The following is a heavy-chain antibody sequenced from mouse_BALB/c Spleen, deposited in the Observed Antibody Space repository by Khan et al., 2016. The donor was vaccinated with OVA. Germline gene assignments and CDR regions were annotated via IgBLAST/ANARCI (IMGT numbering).Heavy chain of an antibody. V-gene: IGHV14-3*02. Sequence: VQLKESGAELVKPGASVKLSCTASGFNIKDTYMHWVKQRPEQGLEWIGRIDPANGNTKYDPKFQGKATITAETSANTAYLQLSSLTSEDTAVYYCALGSSYYYGFDYWGQGTTLTVSS. CDR2: IDPANGNT. CDR3: ALGSSYYYGFDY. D-gene: IGHD1-1*01. CDR1: GFNIKDTY. J-gene: IGHJ2*01.